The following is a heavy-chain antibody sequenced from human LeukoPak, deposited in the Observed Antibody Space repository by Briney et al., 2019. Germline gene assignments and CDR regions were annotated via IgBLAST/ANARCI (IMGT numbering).Heavy chain of an antibody. CDR3: ARRHCTTSCCFYDY. CDR2: IKEDGNEK. J-gene: IGHJ4*02. CDR1: GFKFSNSW. D-gene: IGHD2-2*01. V-gene: IGHV3-7*01. Sequence: GGSLRLSFPASGFKFSNSWMTWVRQAPVKGLDWVANIKEDGNEKYYVDSVKGRFTISRDNVKNSLYLQMNSLRAEDTAVYYCARRHCTTSCCFYDYWGQGTLVTVSA.